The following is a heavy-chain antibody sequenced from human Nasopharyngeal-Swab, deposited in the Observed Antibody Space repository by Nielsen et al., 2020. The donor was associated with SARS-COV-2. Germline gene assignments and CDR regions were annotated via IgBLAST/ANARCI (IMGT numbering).Heavy chain of an antibody. D-gene: IGHD3-16*01. Sequence: RQAPGKGLEWIGSIYYSGSTYYNPSLKSRVTISVDTSKNQFSLKLSSVTAADMAVYYCARRVARAPRHEGDYYYGMDVWGQGTTVTVSS. CDR3: ARRVARAPRHEGDYYYGMDV. V-gene: IGHV4-39*01. CDR2: IYYSGST. J-gene: IGHJ6*02.